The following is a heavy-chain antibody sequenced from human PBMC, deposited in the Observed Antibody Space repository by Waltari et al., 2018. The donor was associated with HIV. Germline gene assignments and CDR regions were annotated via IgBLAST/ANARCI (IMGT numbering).Heavy chain of an antibody. D-gene: IGHD3-10*01. Sequence: EVQLVESGGGLVQPGRSLRLSCAASGFTFDDYAMHWVRQAPGKGLEWVSGISWNSGSIGYADSVKGRFTISRDNAKNSLYLQMNSLRAEDTALYYCAKVGSGFGELDYWGQGTLVTVSS. J-gene: IGHJ4*02. CDR2: ISWNSGSI. CDR3: AKVGSGFGELDY. CDR1: GFTFDDYA. V-gene: IGHV3-9*01.